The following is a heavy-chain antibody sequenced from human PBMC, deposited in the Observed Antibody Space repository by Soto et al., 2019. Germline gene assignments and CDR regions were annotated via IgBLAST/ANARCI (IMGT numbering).Heavy chain of an antibody. CDR3: ARDENGMDI. Sequence: GGSLRLSCAASGFTFSSYGMHWVRQAPGKGLEWVAVIWYDGSNKYYADSVKGRFTISTDNSKNTLYLQMNSLRAEDTAVYYCARDENGMDIWGQGTTVTVSS. CDR2: IWYDGSNK. CDR1: GFTFSSYG. J-gene: IGHJ6*02. V-gene: IGHV3-33*01.